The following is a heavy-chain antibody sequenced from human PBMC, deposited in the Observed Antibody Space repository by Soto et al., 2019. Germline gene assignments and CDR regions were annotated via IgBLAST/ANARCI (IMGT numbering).Heavy chain of an antibody. V-gene: IGHV3-30*18. D-gene: IGHD2-21*01. CDR1: GFTLSNIG. Sequence: QVQLVESGGGVVQPGTSLRLACAASGFTLSNIGMQWVRQAPGKGLEWVAVISAGGNTKYYADSVKGRFTISRDNSKNTLLLQMNSLRTEDTAVYYCAKESGGERYAEYCDLWGEGTLVSVSA. CDR3: AKESGGERYAEYCDL. CDR2: ISAGGNTK. J-gene: IGHJ4*02.